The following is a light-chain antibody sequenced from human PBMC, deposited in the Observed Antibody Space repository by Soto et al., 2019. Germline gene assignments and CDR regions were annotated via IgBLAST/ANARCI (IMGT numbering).Light chain of an antibody. CDR3: SSYTSSSTLENVV. Sequence: QSALTQPASVSGSPGQSITISCTGNSSDVGGYNYVSWYQQHPGKAPKLMIYDVSNRPSGVSNRFSGSKSGNTASLTISGLQAEDEADYYCSSYTSSSTLENVVFGGGTKLTVL. CDR2: DVS. J-gene: IGLJ2*01. CDR1: SSDVGGYNY. V-gene: IGLV2-14*01.